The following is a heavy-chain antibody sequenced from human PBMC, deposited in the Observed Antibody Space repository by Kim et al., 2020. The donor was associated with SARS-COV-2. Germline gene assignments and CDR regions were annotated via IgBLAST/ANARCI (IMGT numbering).Heavy chain of an antibody. CDR2: INTDTGNP. CDR1: GYTFTSYA. D-gene: IGHD3-22*01. J-gene: IGHJ4*02. CDR3: ARGWDYYDSSGSYLGY. Sequence: ASVKVSCKASGYTFTSYAMNWVRQAPGQGLEWMGWINTDTGNPTYAQGLTGRFVFSLDTSVSTAYLQISSLKAEDTAVYYCARGWDYYDSSGSYLGYWGQGTLVTVSS. V-gene: IGHV7-4-1*02.